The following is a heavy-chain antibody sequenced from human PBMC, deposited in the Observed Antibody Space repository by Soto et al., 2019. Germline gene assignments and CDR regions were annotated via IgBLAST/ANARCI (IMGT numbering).Heavy chain of an antibody. CDR3: AKNSGWFNT. D-gene: IGHD3-10*01. CDR2: IDGSGGTT. Sequence: GGSLRLSCAASGFPFSSTDMTWVRQAPGKGLEWVSTIDGSGGTTYYADSVKGRFTISRDNSINTVFLQMNSLRADDTALYFCAKNSGWFNTWGQGALVTVSS. J-gene: IGHJ5*02. V-gene: IGHV3-23*01. CDR1: GFPFSSTD.